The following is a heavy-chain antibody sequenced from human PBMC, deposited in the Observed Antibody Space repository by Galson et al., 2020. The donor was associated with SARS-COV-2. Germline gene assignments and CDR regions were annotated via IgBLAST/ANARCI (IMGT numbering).Heavy chain of an antibody. CDR1: GGSINNYY. CDR3: ATTSGSDNDYFMDV. V-gene: IGHV4-4*07. Sequence: SETLSLTCSVSGGSINNYYWSWIRQSAGKGLEWIGRINAADGGSTQYGPSLKSRVIISIHTSKKEFSLRLSSVTAADTAVYFCATTSGSDNDYFMDVWGKGTTVTVSS. J-gene: IGHJ6*03. CDR2: INAADGGST. D-gene: IGHD1-26*01.